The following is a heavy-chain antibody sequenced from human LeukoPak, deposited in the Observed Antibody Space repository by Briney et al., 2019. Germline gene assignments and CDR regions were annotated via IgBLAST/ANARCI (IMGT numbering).Heavy chain of an antibody. CDR2: INPNSGGT. CDR3: ASGDFWSGYYTPFDY. CDR1: GYTFTGNY. V-gene: IGHV1-2*02. D-gene: IGHD3-3*01. Sequence: ASVKVSCKASGYTFTGNYMHWVRQAPGQGLEWMGWINPNSGGTNYAQKFQGRVTMTRDTSISTAYMELSRLRSDDTAVYYCASGDFWSGYYTPFDYWGQGTLVTVSS. J-gene: IGHJ4*02.